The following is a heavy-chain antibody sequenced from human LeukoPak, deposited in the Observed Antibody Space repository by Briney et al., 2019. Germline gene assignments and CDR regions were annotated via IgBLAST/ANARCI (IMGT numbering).Heavy chain of an antibody. CDR1: GGTFSSYA. CDR3: ASPKMATITGYFQH. J-gene: IGHJ1*01. D-gene: IGHD5-24*01. CDR2: IIPIFGTA. V-gene: IGHV1-69*06. Sequence: PQASVKVSCKASGGTFSSYAISWVRQAPGQGLEWMGGIIPIFGTANYAQKFQGRVTITADKSTSTAYMELSSLRSEDTAVYYCASPKMATITGYFQHWGQGTLVTVSS.